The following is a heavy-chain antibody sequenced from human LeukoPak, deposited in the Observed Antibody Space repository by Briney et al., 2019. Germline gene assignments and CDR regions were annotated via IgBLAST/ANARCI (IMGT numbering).Heavy chain of an antibody. CDR1: GGSISSGSYY. CDR2: LHTSGTT. D-gene: IGHD1-1*01. J-gene: IGHJ6*03. Sequence: SETLSLTCTVSGGSISSGSYYWSWIRQPAGKGLEWIGRLHTSGTTKYNPSLKSRVTISGDTSKNQFSLKLSSVTAADTAVYFCARGIGNSAGYYFYYMDVWGKGTPVTVSS. CDR3: ARGIGNSAGYYFYYMDV. V-gene: IGHV4-61*02.